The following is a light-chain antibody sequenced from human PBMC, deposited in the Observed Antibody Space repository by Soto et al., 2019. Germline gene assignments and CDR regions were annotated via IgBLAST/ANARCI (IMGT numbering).Light chain of an antibody. Sequence: XXXXQSPSXLSXXXXXRVTXXCQASQDITNYLIWYQQKPGKAPKVLIYDASSLGTGVSSRFSGSGSGTHFTLTISSLQPEDIATYYCQQFDSVPCTFGQGTKLEIK. CDR3: QQFDSVPCT. V-gene: IGKV1-33*01. J-gene: IGKJ2*02. CDR2: DAS. CDR1: QDITNY.